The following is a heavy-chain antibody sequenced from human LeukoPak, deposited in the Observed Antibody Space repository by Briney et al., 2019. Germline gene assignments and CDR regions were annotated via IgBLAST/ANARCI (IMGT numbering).Heavy chain of an antibody. CDR2: ISDSGGST. Sequence: GGSLRLSCAASGFTFSNYGMSWVRQAPGKGLEWVSAISDSGGSTYYADSVKGRFTISRDNSKNTLYLQMNSLRAEDTAVYYCAKTGTPWYYFDYWGQGTLVTVSS. CDR3: AKTGTPWYYFDY. CDR1: GFTFSNYG. V-gene: IGHV3-23*01. D-gene: IGHD6-13*01. J-gene: IGHJ4*02.